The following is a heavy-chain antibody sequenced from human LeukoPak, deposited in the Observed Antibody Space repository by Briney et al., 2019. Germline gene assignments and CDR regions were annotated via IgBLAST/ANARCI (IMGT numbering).Heavy chain of an antibody. D-gene: IGHD3-22*01. CDR2: ISGSGGST. J-gene: IGHJ4*02. V-gene: IGHV3-23*01. CDR1: GFTFSSYA. Sequence: GGSLRLSCAASGFTFSSYAMSWVRQAPGKGLEWVPAISGSGGSTYYADSVKGRFTISRDNSKNTLYLQMNSLRAEDTAVYYCAKNYYDSSGYYCTFDYWGQGTLVTVSS. CDR3: AKNYYDSSGYYCTFDY.